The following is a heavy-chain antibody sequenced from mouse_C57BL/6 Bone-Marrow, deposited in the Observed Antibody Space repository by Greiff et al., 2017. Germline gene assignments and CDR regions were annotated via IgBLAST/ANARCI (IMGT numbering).Heavy chain of an antibody. Sequence: EVQVVESGGGLVKPGGSLKLSCAASGFTFSSYAMSWVRQTPEKRLEWVATISDGGSYTYYPDNVKGRFTISRDNAKNNLYLQMSHLKSEDTAMYYCASFITTVVGDFDYWGQGTTLTVSS. D-gene: IGHD1-1*01. CDR1: GFTFSSYA. V-gene: IGHV5-4*01. CDR2: ISDGGSYT. CDR3: ASFITTVVGDFDY. J-gene: IGHJ2*01.